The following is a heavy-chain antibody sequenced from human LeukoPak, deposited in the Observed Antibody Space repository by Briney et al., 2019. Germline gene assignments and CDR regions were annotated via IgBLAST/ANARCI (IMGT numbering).Heavy chain of an antibody. CDR1: GFTFNSYG. CDR3: TNPHTVTRLYFDF. D-gene: IGHD4-17*01. CDR2: MRCDGSNK. J-gene: IGHJ4*02. Sequence: PGGSLRLSCAAYGFTFNSYGMHWVRQAPGKGMEWVAFMRCDGSNKYYADYVKGRFTICRDNSKNTLYLEMKSLRAEDTAVYYCTNPHTVTRLYFDFWGQGTLVTVSS. V-gene: IGHV3-30*02.